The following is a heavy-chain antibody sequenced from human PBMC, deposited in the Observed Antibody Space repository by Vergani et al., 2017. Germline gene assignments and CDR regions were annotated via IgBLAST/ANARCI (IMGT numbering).Heavy chain of an antibody. CDR2: IYTDGSST. CDR3: ARDRKLSSSSSRDYYYCMDV. D-gene: IGHD6-6*01. Sequence: EVQLVESGGGLAQPGGSLRLSCAASGFTFSRFWIHWVRQAPGKGLVWVSRIYTDGSSTTYADSVKGRFTISRDNAKNTVYLQMNILRAEDTAVYYCARDRKLSSSSSRDYYYCMDVWGKGTTVTVSS. J-gene: IGHJ6*03. CDR1: GFTFSRFW. V-gene: IGHV3-74*03.